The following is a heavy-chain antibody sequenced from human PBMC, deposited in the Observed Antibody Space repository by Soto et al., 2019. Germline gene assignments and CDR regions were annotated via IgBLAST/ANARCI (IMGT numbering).Heavy chain of an antibody. CDR1: GFTFSSYS. D-gene: IGHD6-19*01. Sequence: GGSLRLSCAASGFTFSSYSMTWVRQAPGKGLEWVSSISSSSSYIYYADSVKGRFTISRDNAKNSLYLQMNSLRAEDTAVYYCARDQAVAGSDFDYWGQGTLVTVSS. J-gene: IGHJ4*02. CDR3: ARDQAVAGSDFDY. V-gene: IGHV3-21*01. CDR2: ISSSSSYI.